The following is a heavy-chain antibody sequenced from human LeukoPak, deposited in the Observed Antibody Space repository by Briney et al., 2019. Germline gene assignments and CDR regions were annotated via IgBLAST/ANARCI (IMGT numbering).Heavy chain of an antibody. CDR1: GFTFSNAW. Sequence: GGSLRRSCAASGFTFSNAWMSWVRQAPGKGLEWVGRIKSKTDGGTTDYAAPVKGRFTISRDDSKNTLYLQMNSLKTEDTAVYYCTTDTTPNASGFHYYYGMDVWGQGTTVTVSS. CDR3: TTDTTPNASGFHYYYGMDV. D-gene: IGHD1-26*01. J-gene: IGHJ6*02. CDR2: IKSKTDGGTT. V-gene: IGHV3-15*01.